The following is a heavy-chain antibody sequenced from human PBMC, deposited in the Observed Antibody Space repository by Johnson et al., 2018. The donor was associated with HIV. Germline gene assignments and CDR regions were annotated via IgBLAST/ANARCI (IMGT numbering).Heavy chain of an antibody. CDR3: TTDPDYDYVWGSYRHDAFDI. CDR1: GFTFSNAW. V-gene: IGHV3-15*01. CDR2: IKSNTDGGTT. D-gene: IGHD3-16*02. J-gene: IGHJ3*02. Sequence: VQLVESGGGLIKPGGSLRLSCAASGFTFSNAWMTWVRQVPGKGLEWVGRIKSNTDGGTTDYAAPVKGRFTISRDDSKNTLYLQLSSLQTGDTAVYYCTTDPDYDYVWGSYRHDAFDIWGRGTMVTVSA.